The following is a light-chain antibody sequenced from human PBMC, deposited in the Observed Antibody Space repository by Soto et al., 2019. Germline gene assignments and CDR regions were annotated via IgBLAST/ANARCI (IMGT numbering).Light chain of an antibody. CDR3: MSFASSRSEV. J-gene: IGLJ2*01. V-gene: IGLV1-40*01. CDR1: SSNIGAGYD. CDR2: GNT. Sequence: QSVLTQPPSVSGAPGQRITISCTGSSSNIGAGYDVHWYQQLPGKAPKLIIYGNTNRPSGVPDRFSGSKSGTSASLAITGLQAEDEADYYCMSFASSRSEVFGGGTKVTVL.